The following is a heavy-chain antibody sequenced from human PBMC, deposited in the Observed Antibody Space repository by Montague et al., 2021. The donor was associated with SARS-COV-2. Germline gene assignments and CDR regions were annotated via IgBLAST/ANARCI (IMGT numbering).Heavy chain of an antibody. Sequence: SLRLSCAASEFTVTSNYMSWVRQAPGKGLEWVSVIYDGGSTYYADSVKGRFTISRDNSKNTLFLQMNSLRAEDTALYYCTGAGNYGSWGRGTLVTVSS. V-gene: IGHV3-53*01. CDR2: IYDGGST. CDR3: TGAGNYGS. J-gene: IGHJ5*02. CDR1: EFTVTSNY. D-gene: IGHD4-11*01.